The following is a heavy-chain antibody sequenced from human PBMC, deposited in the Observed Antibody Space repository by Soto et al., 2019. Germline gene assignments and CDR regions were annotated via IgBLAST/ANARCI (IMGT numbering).Heavy chain of an antibody. J-gene: IGHJ6*02. CDR2: IIPILGIA. D-gene: IGHD2-2*01. V-gene: IGHV1-69*02. Sequence: GASVKVSCKASGGTFSSYTISWVRQAPGQGLEWMGRIIPILGIANYAQKFQGRVTITADKSTSTAYMELNSLRAEDTAVYYCAKVRGYCISTSCYLPYYYYYYGMDVWGQGTTVTVSS. CDR1: GGTFSSYT. CDR3: AKVRGYCISTSCYLPYYYYYYGMDV.